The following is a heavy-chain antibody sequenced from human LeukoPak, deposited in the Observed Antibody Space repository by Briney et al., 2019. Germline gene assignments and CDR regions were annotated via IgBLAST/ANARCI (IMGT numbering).Heavy chain of an antibody. D-gene: IGHD4-17*01. Sequence: GGSLRLSCAASRFTFNKYGMHWVRQAPGKGLEWVSYISSSGSTIYYADSVKGRFTISRDNAKNSLYLQMNSLRAEDTAVYYCARDTATAHYGAFYYYYYMDVWGKGTTVTISS. CDR3: ARDTATAHYGAFYYYYYMDV. CDR1: RFTFNKYG. J-gene: IGHJ6*03. CDR2: ISSSGSTI. V-gene: IGHV3-48*03.